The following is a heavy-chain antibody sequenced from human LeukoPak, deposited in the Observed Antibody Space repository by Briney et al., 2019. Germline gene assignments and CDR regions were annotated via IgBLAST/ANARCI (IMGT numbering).Heavy chain of an antibody. CDR3: ARDHDERAFDY. CDR1: GFTFGNYG. Sequence: GGSLRLSCAASGFTFGNYGMSWVRQAPGKGLEWVSGINWNGGSTGYADSVEGRFTISRDNAKNSQYLQMNSLRVEDTAVYYCARDHDERAFDYWGQGTLVTVSS. J-gene: IGHJ4*02. V-gene: IGHV3-20*04. CDR2: INWNGGST.